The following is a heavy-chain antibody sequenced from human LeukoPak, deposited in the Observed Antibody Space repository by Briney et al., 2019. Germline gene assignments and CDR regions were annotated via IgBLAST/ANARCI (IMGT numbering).Heavy chain of an antibody. CDR1: GFTFSSYA. CDR3: AKRPGVAGFDY. J-gene: IGHJ4*02. V-gene: IGHV3-23*01. D-gene: IGHD6-19*01. CDR2: ISGSGGST. Sequence: GGSLRLSCAASGFTFSSYAMSWVRRAPGKGLEWASAISGSGGSTYYADSVKGRFTISRDNSKNTLYLQMNSLRAEDTAVYYCAKRPGVAGFDYWGQGTLVTVSS.